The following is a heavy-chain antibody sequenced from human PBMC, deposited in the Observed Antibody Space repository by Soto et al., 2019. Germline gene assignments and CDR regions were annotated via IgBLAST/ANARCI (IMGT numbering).Heavy chain of an antibody. CDR3: AKARADYYDSSGYPVDY. D-gene: IGHD3-22*01. Sequence: GRSLRLSCAASGFNFGGHAMRWVRQAQGKGLEWVSAISGSGGSTYYADSVKGRFTISRDNSKNTLYLQMNSLRAEDTAVHYCAKARADYYDSSGYPVDYWGQGTLVTVSS. CDR2: ISGSGGST. J-gene: IGHJ4*02. V-gene: IGHV3-23*01. CDR1: GFNFGGHA.